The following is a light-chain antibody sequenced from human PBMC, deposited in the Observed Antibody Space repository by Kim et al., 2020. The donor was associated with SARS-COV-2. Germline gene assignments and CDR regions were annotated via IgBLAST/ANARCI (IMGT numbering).Light chain of an antibody. J-gene: IGLJ3*02. Sequence: SVALGQTARITCGGNNIGSKNVHCYQQKPGQAPVLVIYRDSNRPSGIPERFSGSNSGNTATLTISRAQAGHEADYYCQVWDSSTVFGGGTQLTVL. CDR2: RDS. CDR3: QVWDSSTV. CDR1: NIGSKN. V-gene: IGLV3-9*01.